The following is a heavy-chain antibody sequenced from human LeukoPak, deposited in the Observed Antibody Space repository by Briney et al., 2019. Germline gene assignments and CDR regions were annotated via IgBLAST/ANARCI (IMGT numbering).Heavy chain of an antibody. Sequence: SETLSLTCTVSGDSITGYYWSWIRQPPGKGLEWIGDIYYSGYTNYNPSLKSRVTISIDTSKNQFSLNLRSVTTADTAVYYCARDQIVVAGNWFDPWGQGTLVTVSS. V-gene: IGHV4-59*01. D-gene: IGHD1-26*01. CDR2: IYYSGYT. CDR1: GDSITGYY. CDR3: ARDQIVVAGNWFDP. J-gene: IGHJ5*02.